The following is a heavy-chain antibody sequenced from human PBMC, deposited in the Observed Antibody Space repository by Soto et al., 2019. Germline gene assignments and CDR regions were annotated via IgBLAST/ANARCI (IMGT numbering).Heavy chain of an antibody. Sequence: GASVKVSCKASGFSITNYDMHLVRQAPGQGLEWMGVITPLGGATTYAQKFQGRVTMTTDMSTSNVHMDLSSLRSDDTAVYYCAREILRRICRSDALDIWGQGTMVTVSS. CDR1: GFSITNYD. CDR2: ITPLGGAT. V-gene: IGHV1-46*01. CDR3: AREILRRICRSDALDI. D-gene: IGHD2-15*01. J-gene: IGHJ3*02.